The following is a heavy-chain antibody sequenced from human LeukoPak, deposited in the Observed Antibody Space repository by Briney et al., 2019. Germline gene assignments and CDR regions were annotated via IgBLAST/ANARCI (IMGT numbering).Heavy chain of an antibody. J-gene: IGHJ3*01. D-gene: IGHD1-1*01. V-gene: IGHV6-1*01. CDR1: GDSVPSNRAT. CDR3: ARSNEVGAFDV. Sequence: SQSLSLTCALSGDSVPSNRATWNWIRQSPSRGLEWLGRTYYGSGWSIEYASSVRSRITIHSDTSRNQFSLQVTSVTPEDTAVYYCARSNEVGAFDVWGQGIMVIVSS. CDR2: TYYGSGWSI.